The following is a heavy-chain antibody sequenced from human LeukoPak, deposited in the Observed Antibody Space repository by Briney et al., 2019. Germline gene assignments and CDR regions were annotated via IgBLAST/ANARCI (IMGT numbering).Heavy chain of an antibody. CDR2: ISPTGSTT. J-gene: IGHJ4*02. Sequence: GGSLRLSCTASGFSFSGHWMHWARQLPGKGLVWVSRISPTGSTTSYADSVKGRFTVSRDNAKNTLYLQMNSLRAEDTAVYYCARDSPRSSSGFDYWGQGTLVTVSS. V-gene: IGHV3-74*01. CDR3: ARDSPRSSSGFDY. D-gene: IGHD3-22*01. CDR1: GFSFSGHW.